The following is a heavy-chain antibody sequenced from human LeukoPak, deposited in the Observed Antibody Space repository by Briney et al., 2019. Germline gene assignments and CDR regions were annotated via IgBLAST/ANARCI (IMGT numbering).Heavy chain of an antibody. CDR1: GFTFSSYA. CDR3: AKDQSSFYLFDC. CDR2: ISGSGGTT. D-gene: IGHD3-22*01. V-gene: IGHV3-23*01. Sequence: PGGSLRLSCAASGFTFSSYAMSWVRQAPGKGLEWVSGISGSGGTTKYADSVKGRFTISRDNSKSTLYLQMNSLRAEDTAIYYCAKDQSSFYLFDCWGQGTLVTVCS. J-gene: IGHJ4*02.